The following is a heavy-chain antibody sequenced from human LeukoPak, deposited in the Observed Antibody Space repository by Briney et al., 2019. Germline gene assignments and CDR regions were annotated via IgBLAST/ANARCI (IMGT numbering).Heavy chain of an antibody. D-gene: IGHD5-12*01. Sequence: SETLSLTCTVSGGSISSGDYYWSWIRQPPGKGLEWIGYIYYSGSTYYNPSLKSRVTISVDTSKNQFPLKLSSVTAADTAVYYCARGLKWLRLTYYFDYWGQGTLVTVSS. CDR2: IYYSGST. CDR1: GGSISSGDYY. V-gene: IGHV4-30-4*01. J-gene: IGHJ4*02. CDR3: ARGLKWLRLTYYFDY.